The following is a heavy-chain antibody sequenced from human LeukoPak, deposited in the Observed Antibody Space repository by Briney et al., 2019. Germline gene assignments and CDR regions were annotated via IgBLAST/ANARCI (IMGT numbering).Heavy chain of an antibody. D-gene: IGHD5-12*01. CDR3: ARRRPPHYRGLRYDAFDI. CDR1: GYTFTSYW. V-gene: IGHV5-51*01. CDR2: IYPGDSDT. J-gene: IGHJ3*02. Sequence: GESLKISCKGPGYTFTSYWIGWVRQMPGKGLEWMGIIYPGDSDTRYSPSFQGQVTISADKSISTAYLQWSSLKASDTAMYYCARRRPPHYRGLRYDAFDIWGQGTMVTVSS.